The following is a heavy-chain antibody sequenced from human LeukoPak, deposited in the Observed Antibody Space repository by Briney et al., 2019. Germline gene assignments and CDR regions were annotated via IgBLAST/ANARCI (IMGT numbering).Heavy chain of an antibody. J-gene: IGHJ4*02. V-gene: IGHV3-30*02. CDR2: IRYDGSNK. CDR1: GLTFSTYG. CDR3: AKDKDPWKSTSISDFDY. Sequence: QSGGSLRLSCAASGLTFSTYGMNWVRQAPGKGLEWVAFIRYDGSNKYYADSVKGRFTISRDNSKNTLYLQMNSLRAEDTAVYFCAKDKDPWKSTSISDFDYWGQGTLVTVSS. D-gene: IGHD1-1*01.